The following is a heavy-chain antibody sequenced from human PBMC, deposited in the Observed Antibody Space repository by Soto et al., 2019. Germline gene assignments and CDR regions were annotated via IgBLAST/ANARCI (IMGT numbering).Heavy chain of an antibody. J-gene: IGHJ5*02. V-gene: IGHV1-69*02. CDR3: ARGGRYSIGVYNWFDP. D-gene: IGHD4-4*01. Sequence: QVQLVQSGAEVKKPGSSVKVSCKASGGTFSSYTISWVRQAPGQGLEWMGRIIPILGIANYAQKFQGRVTITADKSTSTAYMELSSPRSEDTAVYYCARGGRYSIGVYNWFDPWGQGTLVTVSS. CDR2: IIPILGIA. CDR1: GGTFSSYT.